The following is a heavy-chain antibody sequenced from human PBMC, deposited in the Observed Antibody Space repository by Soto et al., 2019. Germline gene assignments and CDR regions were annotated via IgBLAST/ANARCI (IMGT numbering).Heavy chain of an antibody. Sequence: QVQLVESGGGVVQPGRSLRLSCAASGFTFSSYGMHWVRQAPGKGLEWVAVISYDGSNKYYADSVKGRFTISRDNSKNTLYLQMNSLRAEDTAVYYCARDKGTTVTRAPYYGMDVWGQGTTVTVSS. CDR2: ISYDGSNK. J-gene: IGHJ6*02. V-gene: IGHV3-30*03. CDR1: GFTFSSYG. CDR3: ARDKGTTVTRAPYYGMDV. D-gene: IGHD4-17*01.